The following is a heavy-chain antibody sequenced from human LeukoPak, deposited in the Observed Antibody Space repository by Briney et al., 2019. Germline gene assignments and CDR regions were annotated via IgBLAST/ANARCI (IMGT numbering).Heavy chain of an antibody. Sequence: GGSLRLSCAASGFTFRTYGMHWVRQAPGKGLEWVAVISYDGSNKYYADSVKGRFTISRDNAKNSLYLHMNSLRAEDTAVYYCARANYGAHFDYWGQGTLVTVSS. CDR1: GFTFRTYG. J-gene: IGHJ4*02. CDR3: ARANYGAHFDY. V-gene: IGHV3-30*12. CDR2: ISYDGSNK. D-gene: IGHD3-10*01.